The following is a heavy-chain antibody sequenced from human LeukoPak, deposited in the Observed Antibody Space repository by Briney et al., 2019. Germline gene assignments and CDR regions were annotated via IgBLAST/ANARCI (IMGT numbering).Heavy chain of an antibody. CDR1: GGSLRGFY. Sequence: SETLSLTCAVSGGSLRGFYWSWIRQPPGKGLEWIGEINHSGSTNYNPSLKSRVTISVDTSKNQFSLKLSSVTAADTAVYYCARLRGTAMVIYAIDYWGQGTLVTVSS. D-gene: IGHD5-18*01. J-gene: IGHJ4*02. CDR3: ARLRGTAMVIYAIDY. V-gene: IGHV4-34*01. CDR2: INHSGST.